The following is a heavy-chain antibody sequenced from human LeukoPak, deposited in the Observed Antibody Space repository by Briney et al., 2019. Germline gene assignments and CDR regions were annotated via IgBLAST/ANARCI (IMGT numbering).Heavy chain of an antibody. J-gene: IGHJ4*02. CDR2: ISSSSSYI. CDR1: GFTFSTYS. Sequence: GGSLRLSCVDSGFTFSTYSMNWVRQAPGKGLEWVSSISSSSSYIYYGDSVKGRFTISRDNAKNSLYLQMNSLRAEDTAVYYCARDGAVTNGRYFDYWGQGTLVTASS. D-gene: IGHD4-17*01. CDR3: ARDGAVTNGRYFDY. V-gene: IGHV3-21*01.